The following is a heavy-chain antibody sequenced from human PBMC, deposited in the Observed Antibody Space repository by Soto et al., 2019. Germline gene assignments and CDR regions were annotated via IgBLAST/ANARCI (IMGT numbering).Heavy chain of an antibody. CDR2: IYYSGNT. V-gene: IGHV4-61*01. Sequence: PSENLSLTCTVSGGSVSSGSFYWSWIRQPPGKGLEWIGYIYYSGNTNYNPSLTSRVTISVDTSQNQFSLNLSSVTAADTAVYYCASLPGTYSFDYWGQGTLVTVSS. CDR1: GGSVSSGSFY. J-gene: IGHJ4*02. CDR3: ASLPGTYSFDY. D-gene: IGHD1-26*01.